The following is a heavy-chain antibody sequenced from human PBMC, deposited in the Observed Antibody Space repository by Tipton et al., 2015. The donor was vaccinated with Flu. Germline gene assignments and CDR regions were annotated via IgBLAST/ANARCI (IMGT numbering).Heavy chain of an antibody. CDR2: IYHSGST. D-gene: IGHD6-19*01. CDR3: ARQERSGWFLDY. J-gene: IGHJ4*02. Sequence: LRLSRAVSGYSISSGYYWGWIRQPPGKGLEWIGSIYHSGSTYYNPSLKSRVTISVDTSKNQFSLKLSSVTAADTAVYYCARQERSGWFLDYWGQGTLVTVSS. CDR1: GYSISSGYY. V-gene: IGHV4-38-2*01.